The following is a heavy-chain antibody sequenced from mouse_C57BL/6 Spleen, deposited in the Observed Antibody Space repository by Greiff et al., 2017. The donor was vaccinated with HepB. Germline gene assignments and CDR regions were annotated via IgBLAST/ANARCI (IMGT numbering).Heavy chain of an antibody. D-gene: IGHD1-1*01. Sequence: QVQLQQPGAELVKPGASVKLSCKASGYTFTSYWMHWVKQRPGQGLEWIGMIHPNSGSTNYNEKFKSKGTLTVDKSSSTAYMQLSSLTSEDSAVYYCARSGYGSSLWFAYWGQGTLVTVSA. J-gene: IGHJ3*01. CDR1: GYTFTSYW. V-gene: IGHV1-64*01. CDR2: IHPNSGST. CDR3: ARSGYGSSLWFAY.